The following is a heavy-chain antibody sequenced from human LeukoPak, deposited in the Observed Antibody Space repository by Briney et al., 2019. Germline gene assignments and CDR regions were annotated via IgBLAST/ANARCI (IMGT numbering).Heavy chain of an antibody. CDR2: IYSGGST. Sequence: PGGSLRLSCAASGFTVSSNYMSWVRQAPGKGLESVSVIYSGGSTYYADSVKGRFTISRDNSKNTLYLQMNSLRAEDTAVYYCARAPGYSSGWVDYWGQGTLVTVPS. D-gene: IGHD6-19*01. CDR1: GFTVSSNY. V-gene: IGHV3-53*01. CDR3: ARAPGYSSGWVDY. J-gene: IGHJ4*02.